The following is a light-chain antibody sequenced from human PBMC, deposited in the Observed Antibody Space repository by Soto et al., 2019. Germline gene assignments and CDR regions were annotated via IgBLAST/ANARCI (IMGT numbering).Light chain of an antibody. Sequence: EIVLMQSPGTLSLSPGERATLSCRASQTISNTFLAWYQQRPGQAPRLLIYGASGRAAGIPDRFSGSGSGTDFTLSISRLEPEDFAVYYCQQYGVSPTFGGGTKVDIK. J-gene: IGKJ4*01. CDR3: QQYGVSPT. CDR2: GAS. V-gene: IGKV3-20*01. CDR1: QTISNTF.